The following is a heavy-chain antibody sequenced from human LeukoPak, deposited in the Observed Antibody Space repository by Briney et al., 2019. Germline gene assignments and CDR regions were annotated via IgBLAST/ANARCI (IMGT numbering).Heavy chain of an antibody. CDR2: IYYSGST. CDR3: ARVMCSGGSCYGAFDT. J-gene: IGHJ3*02. Sequence: SETLSLTCTVSGGSISSYYWSWIRQPPGKGLEWIGYIYYSGSTNYNPSLKSRVTISVDTSKNQFSLKLSSVTAADTAVYYCARVMCSGGSCYGAFDTWGQGTMVTVSS. V-gene: IGHV4-59*01. D-gene: IGHD2-15*01. CDR1: GGSISSYY.